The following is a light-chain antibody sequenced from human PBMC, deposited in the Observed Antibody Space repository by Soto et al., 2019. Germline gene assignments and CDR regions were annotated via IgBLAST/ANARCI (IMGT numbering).Light chain of an antibody. CDR2: AAS. J-gene: IGKJ3*01. CDR1: QSISSY. Sequence: DIQMTQSPSSLSASVGDRVTITCRASQSISSYLNWYQQKPGKAPKLLTYAASSLQSGVPSRFSGSGSGTDFTLTISSLQPEDFATYYCQQSYSTRFTFGPGTKVDIK. CDR3: QQSYSTRFT. V-gene: IGKV1-39*01.